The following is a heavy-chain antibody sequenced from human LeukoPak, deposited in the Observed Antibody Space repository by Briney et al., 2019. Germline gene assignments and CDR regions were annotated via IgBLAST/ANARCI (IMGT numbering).Heavy chain of an antibody. V-gene: IGHV3-23*01. CDR2: ISGSGGST. D-gene: IGHD3-22*01. J-gene: IGHJ3*02. Sequence: GGSLRLSCAASGFTFSSYAMSWVRQAPGKELEWVSAISGSGGSTYYADSVKGRFTISRDNSKNTLYLQMNSLRAEDTAVYYCATWGTYYYNSSGYNAFDIWGQGTMVTVSS. CDR3: ATWGTYYYNSSGYNAFDI. CDR1: GFTFSSYA.